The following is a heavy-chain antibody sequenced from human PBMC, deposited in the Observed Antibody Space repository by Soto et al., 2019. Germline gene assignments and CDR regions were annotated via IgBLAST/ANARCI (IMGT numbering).Heavy chain of an antibody. J-gene: IGHJ4*02. V-gene: IGHV1-3*01. CDR3: ASDRKLAVTGSFDY. D-gene: IGHD6-19*01. CDR1: GYTFSSYA. CDR2: INAGDGNT. Sequence: GASVKVSCKASGYTFSSYAMHWVRQAPGQRLEWMGWINAGDGNTKYSQQFQGRVTITGNTSATTAYMELSSLRSEDTAVYYCASDRKLAVTGSFDYWGQGTLVTVSS.